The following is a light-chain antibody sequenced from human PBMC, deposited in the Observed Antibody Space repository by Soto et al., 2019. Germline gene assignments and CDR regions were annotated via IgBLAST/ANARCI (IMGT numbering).Light chain of an antibody. CDR1: SSNIGNNA. V-gene: IGLV1-36*01. CDR3: AAWDDSLNGPV. CDR2: YDD. J-gene: IGLJ2*01. Sequence: QSVLTQPPSVSEAPRQRVTIACSGSSSNIGNNAVNWYQQLPGKAPKLLIYYDDLLPSGVSDRFSGSKSGTSASLAISGLQSEDEAHYYCAAWDDSLNGPVFGGGTKVTVL.